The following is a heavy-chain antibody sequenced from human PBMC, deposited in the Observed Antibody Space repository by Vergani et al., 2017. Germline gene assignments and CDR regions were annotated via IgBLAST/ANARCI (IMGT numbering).Heavy chain of an antibody. CDR1: GGTFSSYT. CDR2: IIPILGIA. J-gene: IGHJ6*02. D-gene: IGHD3-10*01. Sequence: QVQLVQSGAEVKKPGSSVKVSCKASGGTFSSYTISWVRQAPGQGLEWMGRIIPILGIANYAQKFQGRVTITADKSTSTAYMELSSLRSEDTAVYYCARDQXITMVRGVVDGMDVWGQGTTVTVSS. V-gene: IGHV1-69*08. CDR3: ARDQXITMVRGVVDGMDV.